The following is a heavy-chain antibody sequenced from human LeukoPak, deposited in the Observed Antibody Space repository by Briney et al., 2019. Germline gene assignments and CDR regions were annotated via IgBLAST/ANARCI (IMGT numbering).Heavy chain of an antibody. CDR3: VKDYYGSGSGFDY. J-gene: IGHJ4*02. CDR2: INPNSGGT. CDR1: GYTFTGYY. D-gene: IGHD3-10*01. V-gene: IGHV1-2*02. Sequence: ASVKVSCKAPGYTFTGYYMHWVRQAPGQGLEWMGWINPNSGGTNYAQKFQGRVTMTRDTSISTAYMELSRLRSDDTAVYYCVKDYYGSGSGFDYWGQGTLVTVSS.